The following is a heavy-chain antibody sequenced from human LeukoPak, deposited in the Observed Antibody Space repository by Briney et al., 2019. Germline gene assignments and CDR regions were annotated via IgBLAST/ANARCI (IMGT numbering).Heavy chain of an antibody. J-gene: IGHJ4*02. D-gene: IGHD6-13*01. Sequence: PSETLSLTCTVSGGSISSGDYYRSWIRQPPGKGLEWIGYIYYSGSTYYNPSLKSRVTISVDTSKNQFSLKLSSVTAADTAVYYCARLSEAAAGYFDYWGQGTLVTVSS. CDR3: ARLSEAAAGYFDY. CDR1: GGSISSGDYY. V-gene: IGHV4-30-4*01. CDR2: IYYSGST.